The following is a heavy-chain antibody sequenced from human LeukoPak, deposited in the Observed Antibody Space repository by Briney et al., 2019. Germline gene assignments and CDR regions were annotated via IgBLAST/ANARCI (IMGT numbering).Heavy chain of an antibody. CDR2: IYHSGST. Sequence: PGGSLRLSCAASGFTFSSYAMSWVRQAPGKGLEWIGYIYHSGSTNYNPSLKSRVTISVDTSKNQFSLKLSSVTAADTAVYYCARALYGSVEAYPYYWGQGTLVTVSS. V-gene: IGHV4-59*01. CDR1: GFTFSSYA. CDR3: ARALYGSVEAYPYY. J-gene: IGHJ4*02. D-gene: IGHD3-10*01.